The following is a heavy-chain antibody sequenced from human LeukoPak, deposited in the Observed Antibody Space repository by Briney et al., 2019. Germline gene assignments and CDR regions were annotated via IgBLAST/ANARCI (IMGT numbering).Heavy chain of an antibody. D-gene: IGHD1-26*01. V-gene: IGHV3-21*04. CDR1: GFTFSSYS. CDR3: AGIFTLQKWERWDY. J-gene: IGHJ4*02. CDR2: ISSSSSYI. Sequence: PGGSLRLSCAASGFTFSSYSMNWVRQAPGKGLDWVSSISSSSSYIYYADSVKGRFTISRDNAKNSLYLQMNSLRAEDTAVYYCAGIFTLQKWERWDYWGQGTLVTVSS.